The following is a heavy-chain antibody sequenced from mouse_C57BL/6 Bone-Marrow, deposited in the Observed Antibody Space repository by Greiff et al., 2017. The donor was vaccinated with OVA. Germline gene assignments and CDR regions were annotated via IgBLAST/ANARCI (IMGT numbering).Heavy chain of an antibody. CDR3: ARDGYPLYWYFDV. CDR2: ILPGSGST. J-gene: IGHJ1*03. CDR1: GYTFTGYW. Sequence: VQLQQSGAELMKPGASVKLSCKATGYTFTGYWIEWVKQRPGHGLEWIGEILPGSGSTNYTEKFKGKATFTADTSSNTAYMQLSSLTTEDSAIYYCARDGYPLYWYFDVWGTGTTVTVSS. V-gene: IGHV1-9*01. D-gene: IGHD2-3*01.